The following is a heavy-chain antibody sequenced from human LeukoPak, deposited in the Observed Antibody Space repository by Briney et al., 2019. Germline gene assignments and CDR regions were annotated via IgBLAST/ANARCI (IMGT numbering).Heavy chain of an antibody. D-gene: IGHD3-16*01. CDR1: GYTFTEYY. CDR2: INPKSCDT. CDR3: ARVRYRLAETYIDY. V-gene: IGHV1-2*02. Sequence: ASVKVSCRASGYTFTEYYIHWVRQAPGQGLEGMGWINPKSCDTTYAQTFQGRVTMTRDTSISTAYMELSSLRSDDTAVYYCARVRYRLAETYIDYWGQGTLVTVSS. J-gene: IGHJ4*02.